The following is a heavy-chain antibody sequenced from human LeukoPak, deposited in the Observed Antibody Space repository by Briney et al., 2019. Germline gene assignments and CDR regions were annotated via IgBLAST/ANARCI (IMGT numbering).Heavy chain of an antibody. D-gene: IGHD3-10*01. Sequence: GGSLRLSCAASGFTFSSYEMNWVRQAQEKGLEWVSYISSSGNTRYYADSAKGRFTISRDSAKNSLYLQMNSLRAEDTAVYYCATIYGSTTDYWGQGTLVTVSS. J-gene: IGHJ4*02. CDR3: ATIYGSTTDY. CDR2: ISSSGNTR. CDR1: GFTFSSYE. V-gene: IGHV3-48*03.